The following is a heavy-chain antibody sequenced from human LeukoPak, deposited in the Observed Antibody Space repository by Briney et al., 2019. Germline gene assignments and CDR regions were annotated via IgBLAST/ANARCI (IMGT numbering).Heavy chain of an antibody. J-gene: IGHJ3*02. D-gene: IGHD2-2*01. V-gene: IGHV4-4*02. CDR3: ARAPLGGYCSSTSCYPPHDAFDI. CDR1: GGSISSRSW. CDR2: IYHSGST. Sequence: TSGTLSLTCAVSGGSISSRSWWRWVRKPPGKGLEWIGEIYHSGSTNYNPSLKSRVTISVDKSKNQFSLKLSSVTAADTAVYYCARAPLGGYCSSTSCYPPHDAFDIWGQGTMVTVSS.